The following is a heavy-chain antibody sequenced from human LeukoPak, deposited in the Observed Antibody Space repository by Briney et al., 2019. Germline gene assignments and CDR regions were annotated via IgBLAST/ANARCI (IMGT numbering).Heavy chain of an antibody. V-gene: IGHV3-33*01. J-gene: IGHJ2*01. CDR1: GFTFSSYD. CDR3: ARPSGSYWYFDL. D-gene: IGHD1-26*01. CDR2: IWFDGSNK. Sequence: GGSLRLSCAASGFTFSSYDMHWVRQAPGKGLEWAAVIWFDGSNKYYADSVKGRFTISRDNSKNTLYLQMNSLRAEDTAVYYCARPSGSYWYFDLWGRGTLVTVSS.